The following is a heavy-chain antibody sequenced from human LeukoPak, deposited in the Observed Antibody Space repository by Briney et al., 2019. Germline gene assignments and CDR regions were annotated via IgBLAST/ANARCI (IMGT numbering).Heavy chain of an antibody. Sequence: GGSLRLSCEASGFTFSDYYMSWIRQAPGKGLEWVSYISSSGSTIYYADSVKGRFTISRDNAKNSHFLQMSSLRVDDTALYYCARGFRNGPFDCWGQGTLVTVSS. CDR2: ISSSGSTI. CDR3: ARGFRNGPFDC. CDR1: GFTFSDYY. D-gene: IGHD2-8*01. V-gene: IGHV3-11*01. J-gene: IGHJ4*02.